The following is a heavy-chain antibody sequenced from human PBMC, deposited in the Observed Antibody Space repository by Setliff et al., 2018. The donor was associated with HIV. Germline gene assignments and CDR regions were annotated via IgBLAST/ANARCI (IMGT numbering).Heavy chain of an antibody. J-gene: IGHJ4*02. CDR3: ARGNQQLVFDY. CDR2: ISSSSSYI. V-gene: IGHV3-21*01. D-gene: IGHD6-13*01. CDR1: GFTFSSYS. Sequence: LSCAASGFTFSSYSMNWVRQAPGKGLKWVSSISSSSSYINYADSVKGRFTISRDNAKNSLYLQMNSLRAEDTAVYYCARGNQQLVFDYWGQGTPVTVSS.